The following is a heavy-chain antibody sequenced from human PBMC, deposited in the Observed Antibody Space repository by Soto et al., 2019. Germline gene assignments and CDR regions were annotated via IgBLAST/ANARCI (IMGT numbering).Heavy chain of an antibody. CDR3: AADRYDSSGYYPFDY. J-gene: IGHJ4*02. V-gene: IGHV1-58*01. Sequence: SVKVSCKASGFAFTSSAVQWVRQARGQRLEWIGWIVVGSGNTNYAQKFQERVTITRDMSTSTAYMELSSLRSEDTAVYYCAADRYDSSGYYPFDYWGQGTLVTVSS. CDR2: IVVGSGNT. D-gene: IGHD3-22*01. CDR1: GFAFTSSA.